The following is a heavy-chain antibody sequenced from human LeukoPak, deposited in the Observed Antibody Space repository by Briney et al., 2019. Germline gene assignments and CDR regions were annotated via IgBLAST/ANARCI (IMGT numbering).Heavy chain of an antibody. D-gene: IGHD3-22*01. CDR3: VGSYYDSSGYFDY. CDR1: GGSISSYY. Sequence: SETLSLTCTVSGGSISSYYWSWIRQPPGKGLEWIGYIYYSGSTNYNPSLKSRVTISVDTSKNQFSLKLSSVTAADTAVYYCVGSYYDSSGYFDYWGQGTLVTVSS. CDR2: IYYSGST. J-gene: IGHJ4*02. V-gene: IGHV4-59*01.